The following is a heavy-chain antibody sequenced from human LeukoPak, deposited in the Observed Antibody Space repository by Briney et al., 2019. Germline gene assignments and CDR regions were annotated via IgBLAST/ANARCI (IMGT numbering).Heavy chain of an antibody. V-gene: IGHV1-69*05. J-gene: IGHJ4*02. D-gene: IGHD1-1*01. CDR2: IVPISDTT. CDR3: ARELGSTGSSVY. Sequence: GASVKVSCKASVGSFTTYIITWVRQAPGQGLEWMGRIVPISDTTQYAQNFQGRVTITTDESASTAYMELNSLRPEDTAVYYCARELGSTGSSVYWGQGTLVTVSS. CDR1: VGSFTTYI.